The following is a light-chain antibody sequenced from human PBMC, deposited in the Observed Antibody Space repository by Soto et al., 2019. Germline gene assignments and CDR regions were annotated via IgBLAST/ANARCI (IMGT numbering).Light chain of an antibody. V-gene: IGLV2-23*01. J-gene: IGLJ2*01. Sequence: QSALAQPASVSGSPGQSITISCIGTSSDVGAYDLVSWYQQHPGTAPRLIIYENIRRPSTITSRFSGSKSGNTASLTISGLRAEDEANYHCCSYAGNRIFIFGGGTKVTV. CDR2: ENI. CDR3: CSYAGNRIFI. CDR1: SSDVGAYDL.